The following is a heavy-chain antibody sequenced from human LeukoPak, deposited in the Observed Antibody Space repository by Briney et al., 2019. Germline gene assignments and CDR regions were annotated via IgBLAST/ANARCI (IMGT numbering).Heavy chain of an antibody. Sequence: PSETLSLTCAVYGGSFSGYYWSWIRQPPGKGLEWIGEINHSGSTNYNPSLKSRVTISVDTSKNQFSLKLSSVTAADTAVYYCARGKRWLHNWFDPWGQGTLVTASS. V-gene: IGHV4-34*01. CDR2: INHSGST. CDR1: GGSFSGYY. D-gene: IGHD5-12*01. J-gene: IGHJ5*02. CDR3: ARGKRWLHNWFDP.